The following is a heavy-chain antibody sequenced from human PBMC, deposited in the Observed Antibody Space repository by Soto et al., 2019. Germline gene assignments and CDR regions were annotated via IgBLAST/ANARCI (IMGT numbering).Heavy chain of an antibody. CDR2: IIPVLGVE. CDR3: ANAGNPGPATPSYSGMDV. Sequence: SVKVSCRVSGGSFDSYIVTWVRQAPGQGLERIGRIIPVLGVEYYAPMFQGRVAITADKSTTTAYMELSSLRSEDTAVYYCANAGNPGPATPSYSGMDVWGLGNTVTVPS. V-gene: IGHV1-69*02. CDR1: GGSFDSYI. D-gene: IGHD2-15*01. J-gene: IGHJ6*02.